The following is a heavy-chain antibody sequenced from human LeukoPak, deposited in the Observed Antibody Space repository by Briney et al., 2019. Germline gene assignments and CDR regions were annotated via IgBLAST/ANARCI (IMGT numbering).Heavy chain of an antibody. D-gene: IGHD3-22*01. CDR3: ASKTSYYASALEYC. Sequence: GESRKISCKASGYSFTTYWITWVRQMSGKGLEWMGRIDPTDSHTNYSPSFQGHVTISADKSISTAYLQWSSLKASDTAMYYCASKTSYYASALEYCWGQRTLVTVSS. J-gene: IGHJ1*01. CDR1: GYSFTTYW. V-gene: IGHV5-10-1*01. CDR2: IDPTDSHT.